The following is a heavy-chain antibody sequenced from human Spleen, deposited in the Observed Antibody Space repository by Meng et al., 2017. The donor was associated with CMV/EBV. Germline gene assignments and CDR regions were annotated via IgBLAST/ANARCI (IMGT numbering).Heavy chain of an antibody. D-gene: IGHD1-26*01. CDR1: GYSFTSYW. V-gene: IGHV5-51*01. CDR3: VRHCGSYCGDVFDI. Sequence: KVSCKGSGYSFTSYWIGWVRQMPGKGLEWLGILYPGDSGTRYSPSFQGQVTISAVKSISTAYLQWSSLKASDTAMYYCVRHCGSYCGDVFDIWCQGTMVTVSS. J-gene: IGHJ3*02. CDR2: LYPGDSGT.